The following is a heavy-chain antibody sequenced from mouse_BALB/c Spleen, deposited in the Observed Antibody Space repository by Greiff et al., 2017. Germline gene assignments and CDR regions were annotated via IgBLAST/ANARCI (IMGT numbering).Heavy chain of an antibody. D-gene: IGHD2-14*01. CDR2: IRLKSNNYAT. Sequence: EVQVVESGGGLVQPGGSMKLSCVASGFTFSNYWMNWVRQSPEKGLEWVAEIRLKSNNYATHYAESVKGRFTISRDDSKSSVYLQMNNLRAEDTGIYYCTGYRYGPWFAYWGQGTLVTVSA. J-gene: IGHJ3*01. V-gene: IGHV6-6*02. CDR1: GFTFSNYW. CDR3: TGYRYGPWFAY.